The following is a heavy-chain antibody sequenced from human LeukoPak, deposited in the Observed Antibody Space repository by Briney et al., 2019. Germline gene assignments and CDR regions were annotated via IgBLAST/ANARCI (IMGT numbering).Heavy chain of an antibody. J-gene: IGHJ4*02. CDR2: ISASSSYT. CDR3: AAGTAADF. D-gene: IGHD6-13*01. CDR1: GIPFSDYY. Sequence: KPGGSLRLSCVVSGIPFSDYYMNWIRLAPGKGLEWISYISASSSYTDYADSVKGRFTISRDNVKNTLYLQMNSLGVEDTAVYYCAAGTAADFWGQGTLVSVSS. V-gene: IGHV3-11*03.